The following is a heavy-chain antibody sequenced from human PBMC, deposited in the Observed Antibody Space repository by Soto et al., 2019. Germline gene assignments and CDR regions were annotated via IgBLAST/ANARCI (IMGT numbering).Heavy chain of an antibody. CDR1: GYTFTGYY. CDR2: INPNSGGT. V-gene: IGHV1-2*04. Sequence: ASVKVSCKASGYTFTGYYMHWVRQAPGQGLEWMGWINPNSGGTNYAQKFRGWVTMTRDTSISTAYMELSRLRSDDTAVYYCARDGQTDYDFWSGYYTGIAAAALDYWGQGTLVTVSS. D-gene: IGHD3-3*01. J-gene: IGHJ4*02. CDR3: ARDGQTDYDFWSGYYTGIAAAALDY.